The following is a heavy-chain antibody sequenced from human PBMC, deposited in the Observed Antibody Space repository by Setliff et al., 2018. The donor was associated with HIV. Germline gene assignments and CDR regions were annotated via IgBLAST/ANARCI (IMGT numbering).Heavy chain of an antibody. CDR1: GDTLSIHP. CDR3: AREVDGVELDH. Sequence: ASVKVSCKTSGDTLSIHPISWVRQAPGRGLEWVGWINSYLAETKYAQNLQGRLTLTTDTSTNTAFMELRSLTSDDTAVYYCAREVDGVELDHWGQGSLVTVSS. J-gene: IGHJ4*02. V-gene: IGHV1-18*01. CDR2: INSYLAET.